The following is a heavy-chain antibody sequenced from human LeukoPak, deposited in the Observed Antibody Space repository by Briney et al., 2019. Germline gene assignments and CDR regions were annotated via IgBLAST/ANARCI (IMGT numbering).Heavy chain of an antibody. J-gene: IGHJ3*02. V-gene: IGHV4-4*02. CDR3: AVSGYGGAFDI. CDR2: IYHSGST. D-gene: IGHD3-22*01. CDR1: GDSISSSNW. Sequence: SGTLSPTCAVSGDSISSSNWWSWVRQPPGKGLEWIGEIYHSGSTNYNPSLKSRVTISVDKSKNQFSLKLSSVTAADTAVYYCAVSGYGGAFDIWGQGTMVTVSS.